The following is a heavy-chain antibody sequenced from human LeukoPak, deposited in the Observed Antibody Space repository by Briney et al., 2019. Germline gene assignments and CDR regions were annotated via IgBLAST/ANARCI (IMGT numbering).Heavy chain of an antibody. Sequence: PSETLSLTCAVYGGSFSGYYWSWIRQPPGKGLEWIGEINHSGSTNYNPSPKSRVTISVDTSKNQFLLKLSSVTAADTAVYYCARQAIGFGEFHFDYWGQGTLVTVSS. CDR1: GGSFSGYY. J-gene: IGHJ4*02. V-gene: IGHV4-34*01. CDR3: ARQAIGFGEFHFDY. CDR2: INHSGST. D-gene: IGHD3-10*01.